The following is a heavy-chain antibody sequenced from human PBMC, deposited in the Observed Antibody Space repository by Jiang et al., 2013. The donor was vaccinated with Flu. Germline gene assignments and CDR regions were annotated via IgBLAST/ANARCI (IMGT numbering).Heavy chain of an antibody. J-gene: IGHJ4*02. CDR1: GFPFRIYT. CDR3: ARGHTTYSNTWVDY. V-gene: IGHV3-23*01. Sequence: VQLLESGGGLVQPGGSLRLSCAVSGFPFRIYTMYWVRQAPGKGLEWVSAINGHGGSTFYADSVKGRFTISRDNSKNTLYLQMNSLRAEDSGVYYCARGHTTYSNTWVDYWDQGTLVTVSA. CDR2: INGHGGST. D-gene: IGHD6-13*01.